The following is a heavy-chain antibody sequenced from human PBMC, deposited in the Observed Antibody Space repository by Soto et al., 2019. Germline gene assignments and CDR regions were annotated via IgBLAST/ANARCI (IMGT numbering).Heavy chain of an antibody. D-gene: IGHD2-2*01. Sequence: QVQLVQSGAEVKKPGTSVKVSCKASGYTFTTYDINWVRQAPGQGLEWMGWMTPHSGKTGYAPKFQGRVTMTRDTSISTAYMELSSLRSADTAVYFCARGWEVPAATFDSWGQGTLVTVSS. V-gene: IGHV1-8*01. CDR3: ARGWEVPAATFDS. CDR1: GYTFTTYD. J-gene: IGHJ4*02. CDR2: MTPHSGKT.